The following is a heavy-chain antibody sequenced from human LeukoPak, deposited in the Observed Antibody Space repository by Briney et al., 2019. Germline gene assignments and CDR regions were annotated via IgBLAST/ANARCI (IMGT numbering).Heavy chain of an antibody. CDR2: INPNSGGT. CDR3: ARGFVDIVATGVPALDY. V-gene: IGHV1-2*02. D-gene: IGHD5-12*01. J-gene: IGHJ4*02. Sequence: ASVKVSCKASGYTFTGYYMHWVRQAPGQGLEWMGWINPNSGGTNYAQKFQGRVTMTRETSISTAYMELSRLRSDDTAVYYCARGFVDIVATGVPALDYWGQGTLVTVSS. CDR1: GYTFTGYY.